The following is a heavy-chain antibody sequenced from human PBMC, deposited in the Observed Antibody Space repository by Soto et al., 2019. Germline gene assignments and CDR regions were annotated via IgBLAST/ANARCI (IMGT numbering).Heavy chain of an antibody. V-gene: IGHV1-69*06. D-gene: IGHD3-16*01. CDR2: IIPIFGTA. J-gene: IGHJ4*02. CDR3: ARDRGPTGVFDY. CDR1: GGTFSSYA. Sequence: QVQLVQSGAEVKKPGSSVKVSCKASGGTFSSYAISWVRQAPGQGLEWMGGIIPIFGTANYAQKFQGTVTMTTDTSTSTAYMELRSLRSDDTAVYYCARDRGPTGVFDYWGQGTLVTVSS.